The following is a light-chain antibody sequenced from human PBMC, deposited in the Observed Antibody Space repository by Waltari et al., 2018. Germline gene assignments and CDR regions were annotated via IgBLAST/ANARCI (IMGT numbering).Light chain of an antibody. V-gene: IGKV2-30*02. J-gene: IGKJ2*01. CDR1: QSLVHSNGNTY. CDR2: LVA. Sequence: DVVLSHSPLSLPVTLGQSASISCRSSQSLVHSNGNTYLNWFHQRPGQSPRRLIYLVANRDCGVPARFSGSGSDTDFTLKINRVEAEDVGIYYCLQGTHWPLHTFGQGTKVEI. CDR3: LQGTHWPLHT.